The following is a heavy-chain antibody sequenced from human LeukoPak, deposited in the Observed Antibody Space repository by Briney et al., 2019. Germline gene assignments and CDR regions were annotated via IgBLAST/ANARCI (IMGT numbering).Heavy chain of an antibody. J-gene: IGHJ4*02. V-gene: IGHV3-48*03. CDR3: ARNGLAANGYFDY. Sequence: PGGSLRLSCAASGFTFSSYEMNWVRQAPGKGLEWVSYISSSGSTIYYADSVKGRFTISRDNAKNSLYLRMNSLRAEDTAVYYCARNGLAANGYFDYWGQGTLVTVSS. D-gene: IGHD2-8*01. CDR2: ISSSGSTI. CDR1: GFTFSSYE.